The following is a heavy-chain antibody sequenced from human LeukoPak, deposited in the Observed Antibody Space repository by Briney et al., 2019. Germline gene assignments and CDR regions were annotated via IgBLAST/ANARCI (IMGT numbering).Heavy chain of an antibody. CDR1: GGSISTSAYY. CDR2: IYYSGNT. V-gene: IGHV4-39*01. CDR3: ARQSALTHSHFDY. J-gene: IGHJ4*02. Sequence: SETLSLTCIVSGGSISTSAYYWGWIRQPPGEGLQWIGSIYYSGNTYYNSSLKSRVTISVDTSTSQFSLRLSSVTAADTAVYYCARQSALTHSHFDYWGQGTLVTVSS.